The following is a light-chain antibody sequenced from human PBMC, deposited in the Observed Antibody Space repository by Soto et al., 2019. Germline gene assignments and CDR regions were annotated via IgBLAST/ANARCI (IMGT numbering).Light chain of an antibody. J-gene: IGLJ2*01. CDR2: EVS. CDR1: SSDVGVYNH. V-gene: IGLV2-14*01. Sequence: QSALTQPASVSGSPGQSITISCTGTSSDVGVYNHVSWFQHHPGKAPKLIIFEVSNRPSGVSDRFSGFKSANTAYLTISGVQPEDEADYHCSSYTTIKTVVFGGGTKLTVL. CDR3: SSYTTIKTVV.